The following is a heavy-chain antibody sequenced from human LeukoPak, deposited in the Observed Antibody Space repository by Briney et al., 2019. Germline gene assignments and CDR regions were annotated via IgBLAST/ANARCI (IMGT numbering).Heavy chain of an antibody. Sequence: GGSLRLSCAASGFTVGSNYMSWVRQAPGKGLEWVSVIYSGGSTYYADSVKGRFTISRDNSKNTLYLQMNSLRAEDTAVYYCARGRGGSYPRIDYWGQGTLVTVSS. V-gene: IGHV3-53*01. J-gene: IGHJ4*02. CDR3: ARGRGGSYPRIDY. D-gene: IGHD1-26*01. CDR1: GFTVGSNY. CDR2: IYSGGST.